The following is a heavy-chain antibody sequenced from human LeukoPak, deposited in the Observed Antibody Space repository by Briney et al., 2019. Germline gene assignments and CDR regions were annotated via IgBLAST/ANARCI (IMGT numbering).Heavy chain of an antibody. D-gene: IGHD1-26*01. J-gene: IGHJ3*02. CDR1: GFTFSSYG. CDR2: ISYDGSNK. V-gene: IGHV3-30*03. Sequence: GGSLRLSCAASGFTFSSYGMHWVRQAPGKGLEWVAVISYDGSNKYYADSVKGRFTISRDNSKNTLYLQMNSLRAEDTAVYYCARDFLTPMGAYRPGAFDIWGQGTMVTVSS. CDR3: ARDFLTPMGAYRPGAFDI.